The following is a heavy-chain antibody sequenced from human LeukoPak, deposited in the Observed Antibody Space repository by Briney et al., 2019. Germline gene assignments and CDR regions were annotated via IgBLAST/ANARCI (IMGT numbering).Heavy chain of an antibody. V-gene: IGHV3-74*01. CDR3: ATSPSSPNY. D-gene: IGHD6-6*01. CDR1: GVTFRNYW. J-gene: IGHJ4*02. Sequence: GGSLRLSCAASGVTFRNYWVHWVRQAPGKGLVWVSRVNTDGSDTSYADSVKGRFTISRDNAKNTLYLQMNSLRAEDTAVYYCATSPSSPNYWGQGTLVTVSS. CDR2: VNTDGSDT.